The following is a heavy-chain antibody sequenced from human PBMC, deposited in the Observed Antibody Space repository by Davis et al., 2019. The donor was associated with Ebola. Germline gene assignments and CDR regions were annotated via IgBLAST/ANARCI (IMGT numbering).Heavy chain of an antibody. CDR2: ISSSGSTI. Sequence: GESLKISCAASGFTFSSCEMNWVRQAPGKGLEWVSYISSSGSTIYYADSVKGRFTISRDNAKNSLYLQMNSLRAEDTAFYYCARDCTNGVCYRRYYYYYYGMDVWGQGTTVTVSS. CDR3: ARDCTNGVCYRRYYYYYYGMDV. V-gene: IGHV3-48*03. CDR1: GFTFSSCE. D-gene: IGHD2-8*01. J-gene: IGHJ6*02.